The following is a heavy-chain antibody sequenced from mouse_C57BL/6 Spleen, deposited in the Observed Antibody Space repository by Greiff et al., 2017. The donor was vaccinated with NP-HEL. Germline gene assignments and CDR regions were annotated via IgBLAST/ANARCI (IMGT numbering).Heavy chain of an antibody. CDR3: AREGDDYAMDY. CDR1: GFNIKDYY. V-gene: IGHV14-2*01. CDR2: IDPEDGET. J-gene: IGHJ4*01. Sequence: VQLQQSGAELVKPGASVKLSCTASGFNIKDYYMHWVKQRTEQGLEWIGRIDPEDGETKYAPKFPGKATITADTSSNTAYLQLSSLTSEDTAVYYCAREGDDYAMDYWGQGTSVTVSS. D-gene: IGHD3-3*01.